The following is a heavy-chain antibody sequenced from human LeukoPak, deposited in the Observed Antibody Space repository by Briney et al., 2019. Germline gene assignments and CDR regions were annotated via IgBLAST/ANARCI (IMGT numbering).Heavy chain of an antibody. CDR1: GFTFNNYG. CDR3: AKDRGRRIVVVPATKWGTSDY. D-gene: IGHD2-2*01. CDR2: IRDDGSIK. J-gene: IGHJ4*02. V-gene: IGHV3-30*02. Sequence: GGSLRLSCAPSGFTFNNYGMHWVRQAPGKGLEWVAFIRDDGSIKYYADSVKGRFTISRDNSKNTLSLQMNSLRAEDTAVYYCAKDRGRRIVVVPATKWGTSDYWGQGTLVTVSS.